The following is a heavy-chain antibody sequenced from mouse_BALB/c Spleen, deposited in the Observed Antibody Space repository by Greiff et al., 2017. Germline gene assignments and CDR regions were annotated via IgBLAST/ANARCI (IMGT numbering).Heavy chain of an antibody. CDR3: ARKGERGSSLSWFAY. D-gene: IGHD1-1*01. V-gene: IGHV2-6-4*01. CDR2: IGGGGST. Sequence: VKLVESGPGLVAPSQSLSITCTVSGFSLTSYSVHWVRQPPGKGLEWLGMIGGGGSTDYNSALKSRLSISKDNSKSHVVLKMNSLQTDDTAMYYCARKGERGSSLSWFAYWGQGTLVTVSA. CDR1: GFSLTSYS. J-gene: IGHJ3*01.